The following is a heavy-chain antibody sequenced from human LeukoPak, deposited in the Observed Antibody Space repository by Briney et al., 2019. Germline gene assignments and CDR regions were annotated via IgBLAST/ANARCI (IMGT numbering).Heavy chain of an antibody. J-gene: IGHJ4*02. CDR3: AKGRGYSGYAYFDY. V-gene: IGHV3-48*01. Sequence: GGSLRLSCAASGFTFSHYGMHWVRQAPGKGLEWVSYISLSSSSIYYADSLKGRFTISRDNAKNSLYLQMNSLRAEDTAVYYCAKGRGYSGYAYFDYWGQGTLVTVSS. CDR2: ISLSSSSI. D-gene: IGHD5-12*01. CDR1: GFTFSHYG.